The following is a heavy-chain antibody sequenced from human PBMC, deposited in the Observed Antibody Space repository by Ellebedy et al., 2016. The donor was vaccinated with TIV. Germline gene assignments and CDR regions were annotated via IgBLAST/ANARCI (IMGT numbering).Heavy chain of an antibody. CDR2: ISSSSSYI. D-gene: IGHD6-19*01. V-gene: IGHV3-21*06. CDR3: ARTGYSSDWYASN. CDR1: GFTFNTYS. J-gene: IGHJ4*02. Sequence: PGGSLRLSCAASGFTFNTYSMNWVRQAPGKGLEWVSSISSSSSYIYYADSVKGRFTISRDNAKNSLYLQMDSLRAVDTAVYYFARTGYSSDWYASNWGQGTLVTVSS.